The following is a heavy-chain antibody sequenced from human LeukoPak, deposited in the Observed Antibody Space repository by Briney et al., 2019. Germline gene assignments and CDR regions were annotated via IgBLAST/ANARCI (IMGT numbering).Heavy chain of an antibody. J-gene: IGHJ5*02. D-gene: IGHD4-17*01. CDR2: IYPGDSDT. CDR1: GYSFTSYW. CDR3: ARLDYGALEARRGWFDP. V-gene: IGHV5-51*01. Sequence: GESLKISCKGSGYSFTSYWIGWVRQMPGKGLEWMGIIYPGDSDTRYSPSFQGQVTITADKSISTAYLQWSSLKASDTAMYYCARLDYGALEARRGWFDPWGQGTLVTVSS.